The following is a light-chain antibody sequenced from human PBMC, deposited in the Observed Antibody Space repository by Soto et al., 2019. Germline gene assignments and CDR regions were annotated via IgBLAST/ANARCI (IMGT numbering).Light chain of an antibody. CDR3: QQYVNSLYT. Sequence: EIVVTQSPGTLSLSPGERATLSCRASQSISSSYLAWYQQKPGQAPRLLIYGASNMATGIPDRFSGSGSGTDFTLTISRLEPEDFAVYYCQQYVNSLYTFGQGTTLEIK. CDR2: GAS. CDR1: QSISSSY. V-gene: IGKV3-20*01. J-gene: IGKJ2*01.